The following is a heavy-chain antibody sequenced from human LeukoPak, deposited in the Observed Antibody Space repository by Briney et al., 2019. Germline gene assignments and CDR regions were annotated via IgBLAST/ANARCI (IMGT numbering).Heavy chain of an antibody. Sequence: GGSLRLSCAASGFTFSSYAMSWVRQAPGKGLEWVSGISGLGGSAYYAASVKGRFTISGDNSGNRVFLQLNSLRVEDTAVYYCARRGGSSWSSFDYWGQGTLVTVSS. V-gene: IGHV3-23*01. D-gene: IGHD6-13*01. CDR1: GFTFSSYA. CDR3: ARRGGSSWSSFDY. CDR2: ISGLGGSA. J-gene: IGHJ4*02.